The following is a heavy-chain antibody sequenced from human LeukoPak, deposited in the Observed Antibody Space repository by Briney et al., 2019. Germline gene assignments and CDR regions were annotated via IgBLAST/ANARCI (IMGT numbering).Heavy chain of an antibody. CDR1: GYSFTNYW. CDR2: IYPGDSDT. V-gene: IGHV5-51*01. D-gene: IGHD3-10*01. CDR3: ARHSGVGVIFPFDY. Sequence: GESLKISCKGSGYSFTNYWIGWVRQMPGKGLEWMAMIYPGDSDTRNSPSFQGQVTISVDKSINTAYLQWSSLKASDTAMYYCARHSGVGVIFPFDYWGQGTLVTVSS. J-gene: IGHJ4*02.